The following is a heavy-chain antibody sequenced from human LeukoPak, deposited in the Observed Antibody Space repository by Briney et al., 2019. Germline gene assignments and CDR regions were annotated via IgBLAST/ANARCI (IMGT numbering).Heavy chain of an antibody. D-gene: IGHD2-8*01. V-gene: IGHV3-66*01. J-gene: IGHJ6*02. CDR1: GFTVSSNY. Sequence: GGSLRLSCAASGFTVSSNYMSWVRQAPGKGLEWVSVIYSGGSTYYADSVKGRFTISRDNAKNSLYLHMNSLRAEDTAVYYCATSNGARDIRVYYYGMDVWGQGTSVTVSS. CDR3: ATSNGARDIRVYYYGMDV. CDR2: IYSGGST.